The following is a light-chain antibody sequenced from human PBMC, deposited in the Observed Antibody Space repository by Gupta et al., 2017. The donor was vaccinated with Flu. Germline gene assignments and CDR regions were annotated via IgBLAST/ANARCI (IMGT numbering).Light chain of an antibody. CDR1: RSNIGINT. CDR3: VAWDDNLSGFYI. J-gene: IGLJ1*01. Sequence: GSRSNIGINTVNWYRQLPGAAPKLLVYRDNQRPSGVPDRFSGSKSGTSASLAISGLQPEDEAEYFCVAWDDNLSGFYIFGSGTKVTVL. CDR2: RDN. V-gene: IGLV1-44*01.